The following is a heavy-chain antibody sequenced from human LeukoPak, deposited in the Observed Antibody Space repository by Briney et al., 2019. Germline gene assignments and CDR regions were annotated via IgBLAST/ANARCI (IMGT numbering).Heavy chain of an antibody. D-gene: IGHD5-18*01. CDR1: GGSISSGGYY. CDR2: IYYSGST. CDR3: ASSGYSYGYVY. V-gene: IGHV4-31*03. J-gene: IGHJ4*02. Sequence: PSETLSLTCTVSGGSISSGGYYWSWIRQHPGKGLEWIGYIYYSGSTYYNPSLKSRVTISVNTSKNQFSLKLSSVTAADTAVYYCASSGYSYGYVYWGQGTLVTVSS.